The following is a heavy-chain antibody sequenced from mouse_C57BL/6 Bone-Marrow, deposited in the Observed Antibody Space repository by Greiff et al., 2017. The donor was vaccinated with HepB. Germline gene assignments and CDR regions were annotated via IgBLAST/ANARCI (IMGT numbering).Heavy chain of an antibody. D-gene: IGHD1-1*01. CDR1: GFTFSDYG. Sequence: EVHLVESGGGLVKPGGSLKLSCAASGFTFSDYGMHWVRQAPEKGLEWVAYISSGSSTIYYADTVKGRFTISRDNAKNTLFLQMTSLRSEDTAMYYCARLYYGSSYVASYWYFDVWGTGTTVTVSS. J-gene: IGHJ1*03. V-gene: IGHV5-17*01. CDR2: ISSGSSTI. CDR3: ARLYYGSSYVASYWYFDV.